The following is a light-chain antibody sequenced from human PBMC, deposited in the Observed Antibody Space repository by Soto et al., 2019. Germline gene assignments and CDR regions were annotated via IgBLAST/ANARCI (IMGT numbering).Light chain of an antibody. CDR1: QDISNY. CDR2: DAS. J-gene: IGKJ3*01. V-gene: IGKV1-33*01. CDR3: QQYDNLPRT. Sequence: IQLTQSPSSLSASVGDRVTITCQASQDISNYLNWYQQKPGKAPKLLTYDASNLETGVPSRFSGSGSGTDFTFTISSLQPEDIATYYCQQYDNLPRTFGPGTKVDI.